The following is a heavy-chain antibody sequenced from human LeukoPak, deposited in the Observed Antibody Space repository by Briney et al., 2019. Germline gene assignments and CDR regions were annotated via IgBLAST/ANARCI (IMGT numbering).Heavy chain of an antibody. CDR2: ISGDGGST. CDR3: AKDLYYYDSSGYYSPDY. Sequence: GGSLRLTCAASGFTFDDYAMHWVRQAPGKGLEWVSLISGDGGSTYYADSVKGRFTISRDNSKNSLYLQMNSLRTEDTALYYCAKDLYYYDSSGYYSPDYWGQGTLVTVSS. D-gene: IGHD3-22*01. V-gene: IGHV3-43*02. J-gene: IGHJ4*02. CDR1: GFTFDDYA.